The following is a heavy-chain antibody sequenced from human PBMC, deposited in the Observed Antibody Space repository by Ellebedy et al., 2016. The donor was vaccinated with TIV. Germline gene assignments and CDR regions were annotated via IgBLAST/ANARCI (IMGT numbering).Heavy chain of an antibody. V-gene: IGHV1-18*04. J-gene: IGHJ4*02. CDR3: ARDEQWLVGGD. CDR1: SYTFTTYG. CDR2: ISGYNGNT. Sequence: ASVKVSXKASSYTFTTYGISWVRQAPGQGLEWMGRISGYNGNTNYAQKFQGRVTMTTDTSTNTAYMELRSLRSDDTAVYYCARDEQWLVGGDWGRGTLVTVSS. D-gene: IGHD6-19*01.